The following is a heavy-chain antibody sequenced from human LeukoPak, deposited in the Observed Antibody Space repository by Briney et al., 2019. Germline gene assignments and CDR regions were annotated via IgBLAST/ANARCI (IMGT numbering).Heavy chain of an antibody. CDR2: SSSASTI. Sequence: SSSASTIYYADSVKGPFTISRDNAKNSLYLQMNSLRAEDTAVYYCARSDYYDSSGYYIYWGQGTLVTVSS. J-gene: IGHJ4*02. D-gene: IGHD3-22*01. V-gene: IGHV3-11*01. CDR3: ARSDYYDSSGYYIY.